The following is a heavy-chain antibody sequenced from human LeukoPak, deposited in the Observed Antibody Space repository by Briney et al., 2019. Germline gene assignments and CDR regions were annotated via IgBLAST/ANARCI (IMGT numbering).Heavy chain of an antibody. V-gene: IGHV3-33*01. CDR2: IWYDGSNK. CDR1: GFTFSSYG. J-gene: IGHJ4*02. D-gene: IGHD6-13*01. Sequence: GGSLRLSCAASGFTFSSYGMHWVRQAPGKGLEWVAVIWYDGSNKYYADSVKGRFTISRDNSKNTLYLQMNSLRTEDTAVYYCARDESVGQQLPIDYWGLGTLVNVSS. CDR3: ARDESVGQQLPIDY.